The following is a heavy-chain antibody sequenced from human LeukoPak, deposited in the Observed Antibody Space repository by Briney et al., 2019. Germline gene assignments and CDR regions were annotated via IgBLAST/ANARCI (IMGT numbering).Heavy chain of an antibody. CDR3: ARDHSYYDSSGYYWD. CDR1: GFTFSSYW. Sequence: PGGSLRLSCAASGFTFSSYWMSWVRQAPGKGLEWVANIKQDGSEKYYVDSVKGRFTISRDNAKNSLYLQMNSLRAEDTAVYYCARDHSYYDSSGYYWDWGQGTLVTVSS. J-gene: IGHJ4*02. V-gene: IGHV3-7*01. D-gene: IGHD3-22*01. CDR2: IKQDGSEK.